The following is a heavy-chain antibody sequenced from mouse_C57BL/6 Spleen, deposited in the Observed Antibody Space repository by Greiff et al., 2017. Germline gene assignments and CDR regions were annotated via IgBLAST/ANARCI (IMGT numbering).Heavy chain of an antibody. V-gene: IGHV1-53*01. D-gene: IGHD2-5*01. J-gene: IGHJ2*01. CDR1: GYTFTSYW. CDR3: ARSNPPFYFDY. Sequence: VQLQQPGTELVKPGASVKLSCKASGYTFTSYWMHWVKQRPGQGLEWIGNINPGNGGTKYNEKFKSKATLTVDKSSSTAYMQLSSLTSEDSEVYNCARSNPPFYFDYWGQGTTLTVSS. CDR2: INPGNGGT.